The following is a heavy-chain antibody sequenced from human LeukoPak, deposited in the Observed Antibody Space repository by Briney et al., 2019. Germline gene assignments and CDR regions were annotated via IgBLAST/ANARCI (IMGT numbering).Heavy chain of an antibody. D-gene: IGHD3-10*01. CDR2: INPNSGGT. V-gene: IGHV1-2*02. J-gene: IGHJ4*02. CDR3: ARSRVRGVIIVDY. Sequence: ASVKVSCKASGYTFTGYYMHWVRQAPGQGLEWMGWINPNSGGTNYAQKFQGRVTMTRDTSISTAYMELSRLRSDDTAVCYCARSRVRGVIIVDYWGQGTLVTVSS. CDR1: GYTFTGYY.